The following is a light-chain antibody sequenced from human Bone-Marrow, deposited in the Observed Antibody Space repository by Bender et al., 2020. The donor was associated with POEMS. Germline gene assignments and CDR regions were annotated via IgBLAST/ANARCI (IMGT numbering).Light chain of an antibody. CDR3: AVWDDSLNGWV. V-gene: IGLV2-14*02. CDR2: EGS. J-gene: IGLJ3*02. Sequence: QSALTQPASVSGSPGQSITISCTGTSSDVGTYNLVSWFQQHPGKAPKLIIYEGSKRPSGVSNRFSGSKSGNTASLAISGLQSEDEADYYCAVWDDSLNGWVFGGGTKLTVL. CDR1: SSDVGTYNL.